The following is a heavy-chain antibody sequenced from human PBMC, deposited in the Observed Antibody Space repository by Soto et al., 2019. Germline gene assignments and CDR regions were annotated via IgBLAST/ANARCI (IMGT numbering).Heavy chain of an antibody. Sequence: EAQLVESGGGLVQPGGSLRLSCAASGFTFSNYEMHWVRQAPGKGLEYVSGISNNGAHTDYAKSVKGRFTXXXXXXXXXXXXXXXXXXXXXXXXXXXARRGYGSRWPNVYMDVWGKGTTVTVXX. CDR2: ISNNGAHT. D-gene: IGHD6-13*01. J-gene: IGHJ6*03. CDR1: GFTFSNYE. V-gene: IGHV3-64*01. CDR3: ARRGYGSRWPNVYMDV.